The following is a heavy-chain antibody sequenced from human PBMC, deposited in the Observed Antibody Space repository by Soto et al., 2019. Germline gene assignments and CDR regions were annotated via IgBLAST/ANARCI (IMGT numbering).Heavy chain of an antibody. Sequence: EVQLLESGGGLVQPGGSLRLSCAASGFTFSSYAMSWVRQAPGKGLEWVSAISGSGGSTYYADSVKGRFTISRDNSKNTLYLQMNSLRAEDTAVYYCAKRLTGNTYYYYYMDVWGKGTTVTVSS. CDR1: GFTFSSYA. CDR3: AKRLTGNTYYYYYMDV. J-gene: IGHJ6*03. CDR2: ISGSGGST. V-gene: IGHV3-23*01. D-gene: IGHD1-7*01.